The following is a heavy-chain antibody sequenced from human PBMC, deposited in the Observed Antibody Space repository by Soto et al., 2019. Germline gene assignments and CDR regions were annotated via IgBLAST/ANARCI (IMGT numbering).Heavy chain of an antibody. CDR2: IYHIGSP. V-gene: IGHV4-31*03. CDR3: VRDRALDSSGHWFDT. D-gene: IGHD3-22*01. Sequence: PSETLSLTCIVSGRPVGSGGYYWTWIRQHPGRGLEWIGYIYHIGSPYYNPSLENRVTISLDTAKNQFSLNLTSVTAADTAIYYCVRDRALDSSGHWFDTWGQGTLVTVSS. J-gene: IGHJ5*02. CDR1: GRPVGSGGYY.